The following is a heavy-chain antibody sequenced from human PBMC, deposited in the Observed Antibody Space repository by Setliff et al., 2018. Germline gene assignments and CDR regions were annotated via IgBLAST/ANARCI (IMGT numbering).Heavy chain of an antibody. CDR1: GFTFSGSE. CDR3: LLPCASGWYNWVDP. Sequence: GASLKISCAASGFTFSGSEIHWVRQASGKGLEWVGRIRSKADKYATDYGASANGRFIISRDDSKKTAYLQMSSLRAEDTAMYYCLLPCASGWYNWVDPWGQGTLVTVSS. J-gene: IGHJ5*02. V-gene: IGHV3-73*01. CDR2: IRSKADKYAT. D-gene: IGHD6-19*01.